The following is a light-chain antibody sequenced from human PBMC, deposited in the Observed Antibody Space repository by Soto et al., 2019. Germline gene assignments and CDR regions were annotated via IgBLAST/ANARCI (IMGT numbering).Light chain of an antibody. V-gene: IGKV1-9*01. CDR1: QGICSY. CDR2: AAS. Sequence: IQWTKSQSFLSAALRDRVAITCRARQGICSYLAWYQQKPGNAPRLLIYAASTLQSGVPSRFSGSGSGTEFTLTISSLQPDDLATYYFQQDNSHSRTFGQGTKVDIK. CDR3: QQDNSHSRT. J-gene: IGKJ1*01.